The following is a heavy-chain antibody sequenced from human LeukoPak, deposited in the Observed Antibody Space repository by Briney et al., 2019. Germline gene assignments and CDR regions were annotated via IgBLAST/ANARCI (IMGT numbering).Heavy chain of an antibody. D-gene: IGHD3-22*01. V-gene: IGHV4-4*07. CDR1: GGSISSYY. CDR3: ARASYSYDINGWVPFDY. CDR2: IYTSGST. J-gene: IGHJ4*02. Sequence: PSETLSLTCTVSGGSISSYYWSWIRQPAGKGLEWIGRIYTSGSTNYNPSRKSRVTISGDTSKNQFSLRLSSVTAADTAVYYCARASYSYDINGWVPFDYWGQGTLVTVSS.